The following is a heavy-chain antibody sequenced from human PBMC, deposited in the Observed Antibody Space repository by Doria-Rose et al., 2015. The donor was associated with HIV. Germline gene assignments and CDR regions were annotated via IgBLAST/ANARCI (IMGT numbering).Heavy chain of an antibody. V-gene: IGHV2-26*01. Sequence: QVTLKESGPVLVKPIETLTLTCTVSGVSLSSPGMGVSWIRQPPGKALEWLANIFSDDGRSYKTSLKSRLTISRGTSKSQVVLTMTDMDPVDTATYYCARIKSSRWYHKYYFDFWGQGTLVIVSA. CDR2: IFSDDGR. CDR3: ARIKSSRWYHKYYFDF. J-gene: IGHJ4*02. CDR1: GVSLSSPGMG. D-gene: IGHD6-13*01.